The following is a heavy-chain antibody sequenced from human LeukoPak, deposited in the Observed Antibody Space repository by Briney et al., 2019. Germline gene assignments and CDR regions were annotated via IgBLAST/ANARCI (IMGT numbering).Heavy chain of an antibody. CDR3: ARHDYSNPLDY. Sequence: SETLSLXCAVSGYSISSGYYWGLIRQPPGRGLEWIGSIYHSGSTYYNPSLKSRVTISVDTSKHQFSLKLSSVTAADTAVFYCARHDYSNPLDYWGQGTLVTVSS. V-gene: IGHV4-38-2*01. CDR1: GYSISSGYY. J-gene: IGHJ4*02. D-gene: IGHD4-11*01. CDR2: IYHSGST.